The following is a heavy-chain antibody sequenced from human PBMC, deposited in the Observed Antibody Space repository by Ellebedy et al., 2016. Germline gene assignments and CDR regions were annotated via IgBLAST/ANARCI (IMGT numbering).Heavy chain of an antibody. Sequence: GESLKISXTASGYSFTSYWMSWVRQTPGKGLEWMGIIYPADSDTSYSPSFQGQVTISADKSISTAYLQWSSLKASATAMYYCARQGSEDAFDIWGQGTMVTVSS. J-gene: IGHJ3*02. CDR3: ARQGSEDAFDI. CDR2: IYPADSDT. CDR1: GYSFTSYW. D-gene: IGHD2-15*01. V-gene: IGHV5-51*01.